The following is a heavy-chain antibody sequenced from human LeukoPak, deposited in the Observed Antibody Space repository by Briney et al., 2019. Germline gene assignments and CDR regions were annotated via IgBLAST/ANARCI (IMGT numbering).Heavy chain of an antibody. CDR3: ARWAIAAAGTIDY. V-gene: IGHV3-7*01. J-gene: IGHJ4*02. D-gene: IGHD6-13*01. Sequence: RGPLRLSCAASGFTHSSQWKIEPPQAPGKGLEQVANIKKDGSEKYYVDSVKGRFTISRDNAKNSLYLQMNSLRAEDTAVYYCARWAIAAAGTIDYWGQGTLVTVSS. CDR1: GFTHSSQW. CDR2: IKKDGSEK.